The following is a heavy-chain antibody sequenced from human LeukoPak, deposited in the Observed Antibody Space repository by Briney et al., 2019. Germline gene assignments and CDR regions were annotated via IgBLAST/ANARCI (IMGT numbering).Heavy chain of an antibody. CDR2: ISAYNGNT. J-gene: IGHJ3*02. CDR3: ARDVFCSGNSCLRDAFDI. Sequence: GASVKVSCKASGYTFTSYGVSWVRQAPGKSLEWLGWISAYNGNTYYAENFQARVTMTTDTSTSTAYMELRSLKSDDTAVYYCARDVFCSGNSCLRDAFDIWGQGTKVTVSS. CDR1: GYTFTSYG. V-gene: IGHV1-18*01. D-gene: IGHD2-15*01.